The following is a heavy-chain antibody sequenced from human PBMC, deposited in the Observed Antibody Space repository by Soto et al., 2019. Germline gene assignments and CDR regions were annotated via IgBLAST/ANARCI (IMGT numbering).Heavy chain of an antibody. Sequence: ASVKVSCKASGYTFTSYAIHWVRQAPGQRLEWMGWINAGNGNTKYSQKFQGRVTITRDTSASTAYMDLSSLRSEDTAVYYCASSLIQLAPYGMDVWGQGTMVTVSS. CDR2: INAGNGNT. J-gene: IGHJ6*02. D-gene: IGHD1-1*01. CDR1: GYTFTSYA. V-gene: IGHV1-3*01. CDR3: ASSLIQLAPYGMDV.